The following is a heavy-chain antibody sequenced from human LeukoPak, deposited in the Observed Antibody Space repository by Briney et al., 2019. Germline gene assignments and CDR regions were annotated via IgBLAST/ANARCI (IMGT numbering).Heavy chain of an antibody. V-gene: IGHV4-4*07. J-gene: IGHJ6*02. D-gene: IGHD3-9*01. CDR1: GGSISSYY. CDR2: IYTSGST. CDR3: ARDLRYDILTGYSLYYYGMDV. Sequence: SETLSLTCTVSGGSISSYYWSWIRQPAGKGLEWIGRIYTSGSTNYNPSLKSRVTMSVDTSKNQFSLKLSSVTAADTAVCYCARDLRYDILTGYSLYYYGMDVWGQGTTVTVSS.